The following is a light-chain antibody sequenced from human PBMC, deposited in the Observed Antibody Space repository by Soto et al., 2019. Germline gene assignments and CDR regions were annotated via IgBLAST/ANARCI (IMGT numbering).Light chain of an antibody. CDR2: AAS. CDR1: QSVSSY. V-gene: IGKV3-20*01. Sequence: EMVLTQSPATLPLSPGERATLSCRASQSVSSYLACYEQKPGQAPRLLIYAASNRAAGIPDRFSGSGSGTDFTLTISRLEPEDFAVYYCQQYVSSPRTFGQGTKVDIK. CDR3: QQYVSSPRT. J-gene: IGKJ1*01.